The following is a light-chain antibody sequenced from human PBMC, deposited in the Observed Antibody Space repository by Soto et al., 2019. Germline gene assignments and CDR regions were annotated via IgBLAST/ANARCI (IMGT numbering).Light chain of an antibody. CDR3: QQYGSSPGT. V-gene: IGKV3-20*01. CDR2: GAS. J-gene: IGKJ1*01. Sequence: EIVLTQSPGTMSLSPGERATLSCRASQSVSSSYLAWYQQKPGQAPRLLIYGASSRATGIPDRFSGSGSGTDFPLTISMLEPEDFAVYYCQQYGSSPGTFGHGTKVEIK. CDR1: QSVSSSY.